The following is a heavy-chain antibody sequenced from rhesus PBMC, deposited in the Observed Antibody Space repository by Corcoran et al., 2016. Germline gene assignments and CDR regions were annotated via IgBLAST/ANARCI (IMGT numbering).Heavy chain of an antibody. CDR2: ISSGCRSTK. Sequence: EVQLVESGGGLVQPGGSLRLSCAASGFTFSDTYMDWVRQAPGKGLEWVSSISSGCRSTKLYPDSVKGRFTISRDNAKNTVYLQMSSLRAEDTAVYYCARHSAAADFDYWGQGVLVTVSS. CDR1: GFTFSDTY. D-gene: IGHD6-31*01. J-gene: IGHJ4*01. CDR3: ARHSAAADFDY. V-gene: IGHV3-110*02.